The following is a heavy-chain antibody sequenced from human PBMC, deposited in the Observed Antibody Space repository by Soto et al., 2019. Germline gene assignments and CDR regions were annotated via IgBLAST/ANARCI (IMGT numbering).Heavy chain of an antibody. CDR2: IIPLLDIA. V-gene: IGHV1-69*08. CDR1: GGTFSNDI. D-gene: IGHD5-12*01. J-gene: IGHJ4*02. Sequence: QVQLVQSGAEVKKPGSSVKVSCKASGGTFSNDIITWVRQAPGQGLEWMERIIPLLDIANYAQKFQGRVTITADKSTSTAYMELNSLRSEDTAVYYCVRDSPIGSTYSGYDGIDYWGQGTLVTVSS. CDR3: VRDSPIGSTYSGYDGIDY.